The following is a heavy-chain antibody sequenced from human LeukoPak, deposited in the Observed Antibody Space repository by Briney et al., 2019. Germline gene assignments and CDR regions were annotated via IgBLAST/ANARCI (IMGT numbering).Heavy chain of an antibody. J-gene: IGHJ4*02. CDR3: ARGNSSGLYYFDY. CDR2: INGGGSST. D-gene: IGHD6-19*01. CDR1: GFTLSNYW. V-gene: IGHV3-74*01. Sequence: GGALRLAFSVSGFTLSNYWRHWVRQAPEKGLGWVSRINGGGSSTNYADSVKGRFTISRDNDKNTLYLQMNSLRAEDTAVYYCARGNSSGLYYFDYWGQGALVTVSS.